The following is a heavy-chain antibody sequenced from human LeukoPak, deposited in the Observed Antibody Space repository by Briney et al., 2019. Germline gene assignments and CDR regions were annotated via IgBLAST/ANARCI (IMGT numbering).Heavy chain of an antibody. CDR2: ISSSSTYI. J-gene: IGHJ3*02. V-gene: IGHV3-21*01. CDR1: EFTFNSYS. CDR3: ARDPGLGGAFDI. Sequence: GGSLRLSYAASEFTFNSYSINWVRQAPGKGLEWVSLISSSSTYIFYADSVKGRFTISRDNAKKSVYLQMNSLRVEDTAVYYCARDPGLGGAFDIWGQGTFVTVSS. D-gene: IGHD1-26*01.